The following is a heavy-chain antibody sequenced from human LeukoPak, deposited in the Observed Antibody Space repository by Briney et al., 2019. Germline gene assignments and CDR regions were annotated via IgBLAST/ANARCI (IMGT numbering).Heavy chain of an antibody. D-gene: IGHD4-11*01. CDR3: ATGGNFYYSH. CDR2: AYGDGSSQ. CDR1: GFPFSGYG. Sequence: PGGSRRLSCAASGFPFSGYGMHWVRQAPGKGLEWVAVAYGDGSSQYYADSVKGRFSISKDISKNTLSLQMNSLRAEDTAVYSCATGGNFYYSHWGRGTLVTVSS. J-gene: IGHJ1*01. V-gene: IGHV3-33*01.